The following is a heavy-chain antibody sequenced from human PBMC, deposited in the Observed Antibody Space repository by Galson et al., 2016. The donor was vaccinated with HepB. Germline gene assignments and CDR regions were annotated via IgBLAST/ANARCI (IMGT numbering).Heavy chain of an antibody. J-gene: IGHJ6*02. CDR2: IYHTGRT. V-gene: IGHV4-4*02. Sequence: SETLSLTCAVSGGSITSPNWWTWVRQAPGKGLQWIGEIYHTGRTNCHPSLTSRVTMSVDKPKNQFSVRLTSVTAPDTAVYYWARFWVGNNYAPSYGLDVWGQGAAVTVSS. CDR3: ARFWVGNNYAPSYGLDV. D-gene: IGHD3-10*01. CDR1: GGSITSPNW.